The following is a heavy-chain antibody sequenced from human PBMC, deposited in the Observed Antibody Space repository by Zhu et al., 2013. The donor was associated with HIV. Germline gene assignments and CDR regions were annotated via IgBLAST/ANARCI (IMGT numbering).Heavy chain of an antibody. V-gene: IGHV3-48*04. CDR3: AREGVVITRYYFDY. J-gene: IGHJ4*02. Sequence: EVQLVESGGGLVQPGGSLRLSCAASGFTFSSYSMNWVRQAPGKGLEWVSYISSSSSTIYYADSVKGRFTISRDNAKNSLYLQMNSLRAEDTAVYYCAREGVVITRYYFDYWGQGTLVTVSS. CDR1: GFTFSSYS. CDR2: ISSSSSTI. D-gene: IGHD3-3*01.